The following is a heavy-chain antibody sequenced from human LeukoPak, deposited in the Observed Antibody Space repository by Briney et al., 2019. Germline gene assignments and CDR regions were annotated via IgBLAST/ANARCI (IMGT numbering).Heavy chain of an antibody. CDR2: LSAYNGNR. D-gene: IGHD6-13*01. J-gene: IGHJ4*02. CDR1: GYTFTSYG. Sequence: SDKVSCMPSGYTFTSYGIRWLQPAPAQEVTGMGWLSAYNGNRNYAQELQGRVTMTTDTSTSTAYMELRSLRSDDTAVYYCARPYHGYSRSWYVDDFDYWGQGTLVTVSS. V-gene: IGHV1-18*01. CDR3: ARPYHGYSRSWYVDDFDY.